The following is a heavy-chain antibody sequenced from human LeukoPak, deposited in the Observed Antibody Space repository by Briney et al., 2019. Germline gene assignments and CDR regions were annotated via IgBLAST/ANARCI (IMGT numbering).Heavy chain of an antibody. V-gene: IGHV3-23*01. CDR2: ISGSGATT. D-gene: IGHD3-22*01. CDR3: AKGDYYDLDY. J-gene: IGHJ4*02. CDR1: GFTSTNYA. Sequence: GGSLRLSCAASGFTSTNYAMGWVRQAPGKGLEWVSTISGSGATTYYADSVKGRFTISRDNSRNTLYLQMNSLRAEDTAVYYCAKGDYYDLDYWGQGTLVTVSS.